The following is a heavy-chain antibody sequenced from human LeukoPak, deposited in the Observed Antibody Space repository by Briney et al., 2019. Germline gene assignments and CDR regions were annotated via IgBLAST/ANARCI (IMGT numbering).Heavy chain of an antibody. J-gene: IGHJ4*02. CDR3: TKATTRRVPAATIDS. CDR1: GFIFDDFS. V-gene: IGHV3-9*01. Sequence: GGSLRLSCAASGFIFDDFSMFWVRQVPGKGLEWVSSITWHGRSTAYADSVRGRFAISRDNAKYSLYLQMNSLRPEDTALYYCTKATTRRVPAATIDSWGQGTLVTVSS. CDR2: ITWHGRST. D-gene: IGHD6-13*01.